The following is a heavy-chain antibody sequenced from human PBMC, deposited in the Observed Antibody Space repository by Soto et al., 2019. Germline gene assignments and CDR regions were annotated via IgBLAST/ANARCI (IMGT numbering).Heavy chain of an antibody. CDR1: GYTFANYA. CDR2: INVGNGNI. D-gene: IGHD3-22*01. V-gene: IGHV1-3*01. J-gene: IGHJ6*02. CDR3: ARCEQYYYDSSGYYYPSGYYYYGMDV. Sequence: ASVKVSCKASGYTFANYAMHWVRQAPGQRLEWMGWINVGNGNIKYSQKFKGRVTITRDTSSTTAYIELSSLRSEDTAVYYCARCEQYYYDSSGYYYPSGYYYYGMDVCG.